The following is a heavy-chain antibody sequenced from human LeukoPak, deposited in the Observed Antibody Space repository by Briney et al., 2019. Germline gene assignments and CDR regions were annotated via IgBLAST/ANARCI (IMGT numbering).Heavy chain of an antibody. CDR2: ISSSGSTI. CDR3: VRGRTYSSSWYYFDY. CDR1: GFTFSDYY. J-gene: IGHJ4*02. V-gene: IGHV3-11*01. D-gene: IGHD6-13*01. Sequence: GGSLRLSCAASGFTFSDYYMSWIRQAPGKGLEWVSYISSSGSTIYYADSVKGRFTISRDNAKNSLYLQMNSLRAEDTAVFYCVRGRTYSSSWYYFDYWGQGTLVTVSS.